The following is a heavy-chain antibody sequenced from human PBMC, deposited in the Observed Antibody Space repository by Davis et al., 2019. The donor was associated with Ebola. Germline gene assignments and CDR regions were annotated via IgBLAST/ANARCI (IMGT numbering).Heavy chain of an antibody. CDR1: GYTFTHYW. CDR2: IYPGDSDT. J-gene: IGHJ4*02. V-gene: IGHV5-51*01. Sequence: GESLKISCKGSGYTFTHYWIGWVRQMPGKDLEWMGIIYPGDSDTRYNPSFQGQVTISVDKSISTAYLQWSSLKASDTAMYYCARHMTARGFFDFWGRGTLVAVSS. CDR3: ARHMTARGFFDF. D-gene: IGHD6-6*01.